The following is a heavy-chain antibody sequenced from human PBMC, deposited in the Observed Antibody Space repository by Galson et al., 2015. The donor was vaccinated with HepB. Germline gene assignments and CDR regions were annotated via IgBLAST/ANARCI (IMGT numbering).Heavy chain of an antibody. CDR3: ARRLSRYYESSGEQADWFDP. D-gene: IGHD3-22*01. CDR1: GYTFTTYT. Sequence: SCKASGYTFTTYTIHWVRQAPGQGLEWMGWINGGNGNTKYLQKVEGRLTITRDTSANTAYMELSSLRSEDTAVYYCARRLSRYYESSGEQADWFDPWGQGTLVTVSS. J-gene: IGHJ5*02. V-gene: IGHV1-3*01. CDR2: INGGNGNT.